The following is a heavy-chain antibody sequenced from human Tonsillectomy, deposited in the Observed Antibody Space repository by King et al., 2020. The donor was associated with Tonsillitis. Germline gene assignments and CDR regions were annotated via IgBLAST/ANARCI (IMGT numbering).Heavy chain of an antibody. Sequence: VQLVESGGGLVQPGGSLRLSCAASRFAFSIYWMSWVRQAPGKGLEWVANIKEDGSEKYCVGSVKGRLTISRDNAKNSLYLQMNSLRAEDTAVYYCARAISAVAGSGWFDYWGQGTLVTVSS. CDR2: IKEDGSEK. V-gene: IGHV3-7*01. CDR3: ARAISAVAGSGWFDY. CDR1: RFAFSIYW. D-gene: IGHD6-19*01. J-gene: IGHJ4*02.